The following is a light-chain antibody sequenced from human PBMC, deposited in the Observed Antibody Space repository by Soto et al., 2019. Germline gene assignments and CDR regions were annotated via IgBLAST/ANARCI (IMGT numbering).Light chain of an antibody. Sequence: QSALTQPASVSGSPGQSITISCTGTSSDVGGYNYVSWYQQHPGKAPKLMIYDVSKRPSGVSNRFSGSKSGNTASLTISGLQAEDEADYYCSLYTSSSSLGVFGGGTKLTVL. CDR1: SSDVGGYNY. CDR3: SLYTSSSSLGV. J-gene: IGLJ2*01. CDR2: DVS. V-gene: IGLV2-14*01.